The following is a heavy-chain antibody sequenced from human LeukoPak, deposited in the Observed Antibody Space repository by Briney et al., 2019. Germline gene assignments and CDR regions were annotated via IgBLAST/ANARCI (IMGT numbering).Heavy chain of an antibody. J-gene: IGHJ4*02. V-gene: IGHV4-34*01. Sequence: SETLSLTCGVSGGSFIGYYWSWIRQSPGKGLEWIGEINHDASTNYNPSFKSRLTISIDTPKRQFSLKLSSVTAADTAVYYCARRDGSGSLTWGQGTLVTVSS. D-gene: IGHD3-10*01. CDR3: ARRDGSGSLT. CDR1: GGSFIGYY. CDR2: INHDAST.